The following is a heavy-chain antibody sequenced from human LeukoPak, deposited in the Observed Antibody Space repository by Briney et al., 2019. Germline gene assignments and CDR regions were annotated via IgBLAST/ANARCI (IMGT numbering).Heavy chain of an antibody. CDR3: AKSALLWFVSRPNYYMEV. CDR1: GGSISCHY. CDR2: IYFTGST. Sequence: SETLSLTCSVSGGSISCHYWNWSRQAPGKGLECIGYIYFTGSTNYNPSLKTRVTISVDTSKNQFSLKVTSVTAADTAVYYCAKSALLWFVSRPNYYMEVWGEGTTVIVSS. D-gene: IGHD3-10*01. V-gene: IGHV4-59*11. J-gene: IGHJ6*03.